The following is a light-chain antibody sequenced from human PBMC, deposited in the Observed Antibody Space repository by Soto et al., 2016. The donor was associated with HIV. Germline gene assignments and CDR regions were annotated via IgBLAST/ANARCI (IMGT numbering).Light chain of an antibody. V-gene: IGKV2-30*02. J-gene: IGKJ2*01. CDR3: MQGTHWYT. Sequence: DVVLTQSPLSLPVTLGQPASISCRSSQSLVHSNGNIYLNWFHQRPGQSPRRLIYQVSNRDSGVPDRFSGSGSGTDFTLTISRVEAEDVGLYFCMQGTHWYTFGQGTK. CDR2: QVS. CDR1: QSLVHSNGNIY.